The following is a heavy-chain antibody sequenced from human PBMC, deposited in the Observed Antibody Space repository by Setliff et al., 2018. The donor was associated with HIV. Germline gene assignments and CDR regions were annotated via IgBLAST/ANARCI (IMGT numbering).Heavy chain of an antibody. V-gene: IGHV3-23*01. CDR1: GFTFSSYA. CDR2: ISGPGDGT. J-gene: IGHJ3*01. CDR3: TTASDSTNYDDGFDL. D-gene: IGHD4-4*01. Sequence: PGGSLRLSCAASGFTFSSYALSWVRQAPGKGLEWVSAISGPGDGTYYADSVKGRFTISRDDSTNTLYLQMNSLRTEDTALYYCTTASDSTNYDDGFDLWGQGTMVTVSS.